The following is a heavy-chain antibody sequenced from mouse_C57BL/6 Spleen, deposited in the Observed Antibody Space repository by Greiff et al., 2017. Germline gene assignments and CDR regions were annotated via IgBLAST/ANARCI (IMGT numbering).Heavy chain of an antibody. J-gene: IGHJ2*01. CDR2: IYPGDGDT. Sequence: QVQLQQSGPELVKPGASVKISCKASGYAFSSSWMNWVKQRPGKGLEWIGRIYPGDGDTNYNGKFKGKATLTADKSSSTAYIQLSSLTSEDSAVYFCAREGLITTVPYFDYWGQGTTLTVSS. D-gene: IGHD1-1*01. CDR3: AREGLITTVPYFDY. V-gene: IGHV1-82*01. CDR1: GYAFSSSW.